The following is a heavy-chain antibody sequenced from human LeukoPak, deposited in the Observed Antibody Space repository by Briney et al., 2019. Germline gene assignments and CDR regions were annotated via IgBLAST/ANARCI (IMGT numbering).Heavy chain of an antibody. D-gene: IGHD6-19*01. J-gene: IGHJ4*02. CDR1: GFTFSAYA. Sequence: GGSLRLSCAASGFTFSAYAMTWVRQAPEKGLEWVSAINSYGTNTYDAASVKGRFTISRDNSNNTLFLQMNRLRAEDTAVYYCAKRVSGRYSSGWYFDDWGRGTLVTVSS. CDR3: AKRVSGRYSSGWYFDD. CDR2: INSYGTNT. V-gene: IGHV3-23*01.